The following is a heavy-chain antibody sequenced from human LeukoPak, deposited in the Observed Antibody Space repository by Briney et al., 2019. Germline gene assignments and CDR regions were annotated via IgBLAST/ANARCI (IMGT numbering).Heavy chain of an antibody. CDR1: GFTFSSYG. J-gene: IGHJ6*02. V-gene: IGHV3-33*01. D-gene: IGHD6-13*01. Sequence: LRLSCAASGFTFSSYGMHWVRQAPGKGLEWVAVIWYDGSNKYYADSVKGRFTISRDNSKNTLYLQMNSLRAEDTAVYYCARDPSLSYSSSWYSGNYYHGMDVWGQGTTVTVSS. CDR3: ARDPSLSYSSSWYSGNYYHGMDV. CDR2: IWYDGSNK.